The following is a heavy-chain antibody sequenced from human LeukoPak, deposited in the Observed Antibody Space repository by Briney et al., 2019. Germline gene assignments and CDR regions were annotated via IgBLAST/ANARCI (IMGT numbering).Heavy chain of an antibody. CDR3: AKGRSEGGWLYFDY. D-gene: IGHD6-19*01. CDR1: GFTFTSYS. V-gene: IGHV3-23*01. CDR2: ISGSGGST. J-gene: IGHJ4*02. Sequence: GGSLRLSCAASGFTFTSYSMNWVRQAPGKGLEWVSTISGSGGSTYYADSVKGRFTISRDNSKNTLYLQMNSLRAEDTAVYYCAKGRSEGGWLYFDYWGQGTLVTVSS.